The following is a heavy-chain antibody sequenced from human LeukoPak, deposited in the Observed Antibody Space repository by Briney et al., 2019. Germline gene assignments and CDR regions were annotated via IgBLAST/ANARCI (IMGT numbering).Heavy chain of an antibody. CDR3: ARDSWNYVPYYYYYMDV. CDR1: GLTVSSNY. J-gene: IGHJ6*03. V-gene: IGHV3-53*01. D-gene: IGHD1-7*01. Sequence: GGSLRLSCAASGLTVSSNYMSWVRQAPGKGLEWVSVIYSGGSTYYADSVKGRFTISRDNSKNTLYLQMNSLRAEDTAVYYCARDSWNYVPYYYYYMDVWGKGTTVTVSS. CDR2: IYSGGST.